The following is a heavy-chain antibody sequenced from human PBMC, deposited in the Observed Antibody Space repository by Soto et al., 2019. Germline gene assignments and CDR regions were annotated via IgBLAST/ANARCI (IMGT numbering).Heavy chain of an antibody. J-gene: IGHJ6*02. CDR1: GYSFTGYW. CDR2: IDPSDSYT. CDR3: ARLKYSYGYGYYYYGMDV. D-gene: IGHD5-18*01. Sequence: GESLKISCKGSGYSFTGYWISWVRQMPGKGLEWMGRIDPSDSYTNYSPSFQGHVTISADKSISTAYLQWSSLKASDTAMYYCARLKYSYGYGYYYYGMDVWGQGTTVTVSS. V-gene: IGHV5-10-1*01.